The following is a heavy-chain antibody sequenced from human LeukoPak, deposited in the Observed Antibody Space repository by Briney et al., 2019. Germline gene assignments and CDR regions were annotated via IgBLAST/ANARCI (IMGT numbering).Heavy chain of an antibody. Sequence: SETLSLTCTVSGGSTSSDYWSWIRQSPGEGLEWVGYVYNSGDTGKNPSLKSRVTILLDTSKNQCSLKLTSVSAADTAVYYCARIKLGAYFDLWGRGTLVTVSS. D-gene: IGHD3-16*01. CDR2: VYNSGDT. CDR1: GGSTSSDY. CDR3: ARIKLGAYFDL. J-gene: IGHJ2*01. V-gene: IGHV4-59*08.